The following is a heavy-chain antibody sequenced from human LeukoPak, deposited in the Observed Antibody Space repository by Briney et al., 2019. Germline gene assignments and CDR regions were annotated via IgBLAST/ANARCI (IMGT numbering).Heavy chain of an antibody. CDR2: INHSGST. CDR3: ARVPLIFNGRRPRFDP. D-gene: IGHD3-3*02. CDR1: GGSFSGYY. J-gene: IGHJ5*02. Sequence: SETLSLTCAVYGGSFSGYYWSWIRQPPGKGLEWIGEINHSGSTNYNPSLKSRVTISVETSKNQFSLKLSSVTAADMAVYYCARVPLIFNGRRPRFDPWGQGTLVTVSS. V-gene: IGHV4-34*01.